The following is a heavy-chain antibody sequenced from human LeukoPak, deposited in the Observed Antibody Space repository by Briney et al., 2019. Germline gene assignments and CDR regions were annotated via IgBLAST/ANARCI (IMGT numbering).Heavy chain of an antibody. CDR3: ARDGYSMGKTFDY. Sequence: PGGSLRLSCAASGFTLSSYSMNWVRQAPGKGLEWVSSISSSSSYIYYADSVKGRFTISRDNAKNSLYLQMNSLRAEDTAVYYCARDGYSMGKTFDYWGQGTLVTVSS. CDR1: GFTLSSYS. J-gene: IGHJ4*02. CDR2: ISSSSSYI. V-gene: IGHV3-21*01. D-gene: IGHD2/OR15-2a*01.